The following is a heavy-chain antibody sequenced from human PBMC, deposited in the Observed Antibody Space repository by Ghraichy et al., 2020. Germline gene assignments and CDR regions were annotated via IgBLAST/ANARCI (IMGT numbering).Heavy chain of an antibody. CDR2: INHSGSA. CDR3: ARGPQPPEIATLGDDFIVLVPAGGDAVAGTGFDY. Sequence: SQTLSLTCAVYGGSFSGFYWTWIRQPPGKGLEWIGEINHSGSANYNPSLKSRVTISVDTSKNQFSLKLSSVTAADTAVYYCARGPQPPEIATLGDDFIVLVPAGGDAVAGTGFDYWGQGTLVTVSS. D-gene: IGHD2-2*01. V-gene: IGHV4-34*01. J-gene: IGHJ4*02. CDR1: GGSFSGFY.